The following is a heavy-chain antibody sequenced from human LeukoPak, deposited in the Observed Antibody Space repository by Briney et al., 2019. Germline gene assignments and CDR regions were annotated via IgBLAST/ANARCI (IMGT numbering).Heavy chain of an antibody. J-gene: IGHJ4*02. Sequence: GGSLRLSCAASGFTFSSYSKNWVRQAPGKGLEWVSSISSSSSYIYYADSVKGRFTISRDNAKNSLYLQMNSLRAEDTAVYYCARESDTAMVFDYWGQGTLVTVSS. D-gene: IGHD5-18*01. V-gene: IGHV3-21*01. CDR3: ARESDTAMVFDY. CDR2: ISSSSSYI. CDR1: GFTFSSYS.